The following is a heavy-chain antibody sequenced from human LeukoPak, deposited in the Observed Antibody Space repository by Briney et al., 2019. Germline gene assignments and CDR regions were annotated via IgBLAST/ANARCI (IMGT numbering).Heavy chain of an antibody. CDR3: ARVLFSSGYYYGNAFDI. V-gene: IGHV1-3*01. Sequence: KFQGRVTITRDTSASTAYMELSSLRSEDTAVYYCARVLFSSGYYYGNAFDIWGQGTMVTVSS. J-gene: IGHJ3*02. D-gene: IGHD3-22*01.